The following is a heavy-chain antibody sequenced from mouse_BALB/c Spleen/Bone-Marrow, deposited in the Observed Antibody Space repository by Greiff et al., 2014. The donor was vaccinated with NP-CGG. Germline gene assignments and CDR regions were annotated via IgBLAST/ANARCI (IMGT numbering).Heavy chain of an antibody. CDR2: ILPGTGST. Sequence: VQLQQSGAELMKLGASVKISCKATGYTFSHYWIEWVKQRPGHGLEWIGEILPGTGSTKYNEKFKGKATITADTSSSTAYMQLSSLTSEDSAVYYCTRSLRRYFDYWGQGTTLTVSS. CDR3: TRSLRRYFDY. CDR1: GYTFSHYW. D-gene: IGHD1-2*01. V-gene: IGHV1-9*01. J-gene: IGHJ2*01.